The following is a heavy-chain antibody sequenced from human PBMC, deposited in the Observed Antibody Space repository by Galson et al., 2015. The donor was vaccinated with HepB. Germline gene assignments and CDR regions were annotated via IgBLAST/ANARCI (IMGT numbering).Heavy chain of an antibody. CDR1: GFTFDDYA. J-gene: IGHJ4*02. CDR2: ISWDSGSI. D-gene: IGHD4-17*01. CDR3: AKGYGGYLGVGLNY. Sequence: SLRLSCAASGFTFDDYAMHWVRQAPGKGLEWVSGISWDSGSIGYADSVKGRFTISRDNAKNSLYLQMNSLRAEDTALYYCAKGYGGYLGVGLNYWGQGTLVTVSS. V-gene: IGHV3-9*01.